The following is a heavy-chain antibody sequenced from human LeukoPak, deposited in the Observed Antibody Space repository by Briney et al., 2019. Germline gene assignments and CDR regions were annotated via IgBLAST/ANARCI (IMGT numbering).Heavy chain of an antibody. CDR1: GFTFSNYG. Sequence: PGGSLRLSCAASGFTFSNYGMHWVRQAPGKGLEWVAVISYDGINKYYADSVKGRSTISRDNSENTLYLQMNSLRAEDTAVYYCAKDHSLFQYQQLGLFDYWGQGTLVAVPS. J-gene: IGHJ4*02. CDR3: AKDHSLFQYQQLGLFDY. D-gene: IGHD6-13*01. V-gene: IGHV3-30*18. CDR2: ISYDGINK.